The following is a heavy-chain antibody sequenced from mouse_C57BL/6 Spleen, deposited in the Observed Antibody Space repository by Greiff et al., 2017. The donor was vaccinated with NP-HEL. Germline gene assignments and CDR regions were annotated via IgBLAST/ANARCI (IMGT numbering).Heavy chain of an antibody. CDR3: AIYYDYDEGFAY. D-gene: IGHD2-4*01. V-gene: IGHV1-64*01. J-gene: IGHJ3*01. CDR1: GYTFTSSW. Sequence: QVQLQQPGAELVKPGASVKLSCKASGYTFTSSWMHWVKQRPGQGLEWIGMIHPNSGSTNYNEKFKRKATLTVDKSSSTAYMKLSSLTSEDSAVYYCAIYYDYDEGFAYWGKGTLVTVSA. CDR2: IHPNSGST.